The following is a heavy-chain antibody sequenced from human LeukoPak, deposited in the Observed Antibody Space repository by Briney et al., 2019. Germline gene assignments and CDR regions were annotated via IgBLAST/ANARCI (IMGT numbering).Heavy chain of an antibody. Sequence: GASVKVSCKASGYTFTSYDINWVRQATGQGLEWMGWMNPNSGNTGYAQKFQGRVTMTRNTAISTAYMGLSNLRSEDTAVYYCARPALSYYDYVWGDYYYYYGMDVWGQGTTVTVSS. CDR3: ARPALSYYDYVWGDYYYYYGMDV. D-gene: IGHD3-16*01. V-gene: IGHV1-8*01. CDR2: MNPNSGNT. CDR1: GYTFTSYD. J-gene: IGHJ6*02.